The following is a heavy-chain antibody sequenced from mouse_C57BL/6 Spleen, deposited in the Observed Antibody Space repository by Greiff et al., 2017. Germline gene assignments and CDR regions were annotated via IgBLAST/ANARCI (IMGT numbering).Heavy chain of an antibody. D-gene: IGHD1-1*01. CDR1: GYTFTSYG. V-gene: IGHV1-81*01. CDR3: ADNYFGRSYWYLDV. CDR2: IYPRSGNT. J-gene: IGHJ1*03. Sequence: VQLQQSGAELARPGASVKLSCKASGYTFTSYGISWVKQRTGQGLEWIGEIYPRSGNTYYNEKFKGKDTLTADKSSSTAYMELSSLTSEDSAVXICADNYFGRSYWYLDVGGTGTTVTVSS.